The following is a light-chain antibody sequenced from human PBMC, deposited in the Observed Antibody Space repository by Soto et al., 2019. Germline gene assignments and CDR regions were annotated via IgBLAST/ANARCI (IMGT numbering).Light chain of an antibody. Sequence: SALTQPPSASGSPGQSVTISCTGTSSDVGAYNYVSWYQQHPGKAPKLMIYEVSQRPSGVPDRFSGSKSGNTASLTVSGLQAEDEADYYCSSYAGSNNLVFGGGTQLTVL. CDR2: EVS. CDR3: SSYAGSNNLV. CDR1: SSDVGAYNY. J-gene: IGLJ2*01. V-gene: IGLV2-8*01.